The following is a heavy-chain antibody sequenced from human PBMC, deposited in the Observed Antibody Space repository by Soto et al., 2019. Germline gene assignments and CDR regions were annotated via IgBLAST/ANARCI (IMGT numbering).Heavy chain of an antibody. D-gene: IGHD5-18*01. CDR3: ERAERGVQLWDFDY. V-gene: IGHV1-46*01. CDR1: GFASTCNY. Sequence: SCQAPGFASTCNYMYSVCQAPGKGLEWMGLINPSGGSTSYAQKFQGSVTMTRDTSTSTVYMELSSLRSEDTVFYYCERAERGVQLWDFDYWGQGTLVTVSS. CDR2: INPSGGST. J-gene: IGHJ4*02.